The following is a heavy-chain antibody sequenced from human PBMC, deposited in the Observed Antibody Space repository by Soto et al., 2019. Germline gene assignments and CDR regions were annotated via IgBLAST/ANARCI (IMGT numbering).Heavy chain of an antibody. J-gene: IGHJ6*02. Sequence: QVQLVQSGAEVKKPGSSVKVSCKASGGTFSSYAISWVRQAPGQGLEWVGGIIPIFGTANYAQKFQGRVTITADESTSTAYMELSSLRSEDTAVYYCARVGGNYDSSGAYYYYGMDVWGQGTTVTVSS. CDR1: GGTFSSYA. V-gene: IGHV1-69*01. CDR2: IIPIFGTA. CDR3: ARVGGNYDSSGAYYYYGMDV. D-gene: IGHD3-22*01.